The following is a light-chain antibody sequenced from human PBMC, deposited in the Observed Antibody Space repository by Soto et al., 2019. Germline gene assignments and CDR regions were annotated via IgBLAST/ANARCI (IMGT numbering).Light chain of an antibody. CDR3: QNYNSAPFT. J-gene: IGKJ3*01. CDR1: QGISNY. CDR2: AAS. Sequence: DIQMTQSPSSLSASVGDRVTITCRASQGISNYLAWYQQKPWKVPKLLIYAASTLQSGVPSRFSSGGSGTDFTLTISSLQPEDVATYYCQNYNSAPFTFGPGTKVDIK. V-gene: IGKV1-27*01.